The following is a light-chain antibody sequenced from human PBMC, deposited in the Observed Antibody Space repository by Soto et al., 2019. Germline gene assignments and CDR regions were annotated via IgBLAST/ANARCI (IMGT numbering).Light chain of an antibody. V-gene: IGKV1-39*01. CDR2: AAS. CDR1: QSISSY. CDR3: PQYGSSPL. J-gene: IGKJ1*01. Sequence: IQMTRWLSTVWASVGERVSINLLASQSISSYLYWYQQKPGKAPKLLIYAASSLPSGVPSRFSGRASQTDFTLTISTLEPEHFAVYYCPQYGSSPLFGQGTKVDIK.